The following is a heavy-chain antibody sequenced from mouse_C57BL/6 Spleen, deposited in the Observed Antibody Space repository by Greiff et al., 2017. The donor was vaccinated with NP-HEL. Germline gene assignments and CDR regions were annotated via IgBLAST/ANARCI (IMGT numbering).Heavy chain of an antibody. J-gene: IGHJ4*01. CDR1: GYTFTSYW. D-gene: IGHD4-1*01. V-gene: IGHV1-69*01. Sequence: VQLQQPVAELVMPGASVKLSCKASGYTFTSYWMHWVKQRPGQGLEWIGEIDPSDSYTNYNQKFKGKSTLTVDKSSSTAYMQLSSLTSEDSAVYYCARESQLTGTGAMDYWGQGTSVTVSS. CDR2: IDPSDSYT. CDR3: ARESQLTGTGAMDY.